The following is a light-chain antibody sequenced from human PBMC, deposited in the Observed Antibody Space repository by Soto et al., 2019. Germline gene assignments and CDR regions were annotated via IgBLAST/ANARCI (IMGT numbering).Light chain of an antibody. V-gene: IGLV1-36*01. CDR2: YDD. J-gene: IGLJ2*01. CDR1: WSNIGNNA. CDR3: AVWDDNLNGVV. Sequence: QSVLTQPPSVSEAPRQRVTISCSGSWSNIGNNAVNLYQQLPGKAPRLLIYYDDLLPSGVSDRFSGSKSGTSASLAISGLQSEDEADYYCAVWDDNLNGVVFGGGTKLTVL.